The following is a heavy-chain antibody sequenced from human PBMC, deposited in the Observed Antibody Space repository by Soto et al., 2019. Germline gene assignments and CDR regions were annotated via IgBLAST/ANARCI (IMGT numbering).Heavy chain of an antibody. Sequence: ASVKVSCKASGYTFSNYGFNWVRQAPGQGLEWMGWISGYNGNRNYAQKFQGRVTMTTDTSDTSTSTAYMELRSLKSDDTAVYYCARAVGCISATCYNGDFYSYYYMDVWGKGTTVTVSS. V-gene: IGHV1-18*01. CDR3: ARAVGCISATCYNGDFYSYYYMDV. D-gene: IGHD2-15*01. CDR1: GYTFSNYG. J-gene: IGHJ6*03. CDR2: ISGYNGNR.